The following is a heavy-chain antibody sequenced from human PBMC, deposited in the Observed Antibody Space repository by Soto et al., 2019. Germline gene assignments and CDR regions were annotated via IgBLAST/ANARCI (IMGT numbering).Heavy chain of an antibody. Sequence: QVQLVQSGAEVKKPGSSVKVSCKASGGTFSSYTISWVRQAPGQGLEWMGRIIPILGIANYAQKFQGRVTITADESTSTASVELSSLRAEVTAVYYCARNPTYYGSGSAHGMDVWGQGTTVTVSS. D-gene: IGHD3-10*01. J-gene: IGHJ6*02. CDR3: ARNPTYYGSGSAHGMDV. CDR1: GGTFSSYT. V-gene: IGHV1-69*02. CDR2: IIPILGIA.